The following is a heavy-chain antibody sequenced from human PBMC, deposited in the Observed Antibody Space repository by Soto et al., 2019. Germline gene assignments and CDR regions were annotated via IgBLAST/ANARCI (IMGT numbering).Heavy chain of an antibody. J-gene: IGHJ5*02. CDR2: IYYSGAT. D-gene: IGHD3-16*01. Sequence: SSETLSLTCTVSGGSINSADYYWNWIRQPPGKALEWIGFIYYSGATYYNPSLKSRITMALDVPKNQFSLKMISVTAADTAIYYCASLRCISSTCHRWFDPWGQGTPVTVSS. CDR1: GGSINSADYY. V-gene: IGHV4-30-4*01. CDR3: ASLRCISSTCHRWFDP.